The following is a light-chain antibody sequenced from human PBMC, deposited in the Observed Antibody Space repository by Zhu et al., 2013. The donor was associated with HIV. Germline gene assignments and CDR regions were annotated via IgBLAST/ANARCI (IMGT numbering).Light chain of an antibody. CDR2: GAS. V-gene: IGKV1-8*01. CDR1: QDIGSS. Sequence: AIRLTQSPSSLSASTGDRVTITCRANQDIGSSLAWYHQRPGQVPKLLIYGASTLHSGAPXRFNGSESGTDFTLTISCLQSEDFATYYCQQYHSYPQTFGQGT. CDR3: QQYHSYPQT. J-gene: IGKJ2*01.